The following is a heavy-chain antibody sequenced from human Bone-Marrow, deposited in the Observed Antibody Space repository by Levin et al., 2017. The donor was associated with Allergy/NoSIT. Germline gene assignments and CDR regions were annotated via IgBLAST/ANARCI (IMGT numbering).Heavy chain of an antibody. V-gene: IGHV3-69-1*01. Sequence: GESLKISCAASGFSFSDYPMNWVRQAPGKGLEWISNTRDRGTTNYADSVKGRFTISRDNAKNSLHLQMNILRAEDTAVYYCVRDESWGFDYWGQGTLVTVSS. CDR1: GFSFSDYP. D-gene: IGHD3-16*01. CDR2: TRDRGTT. CDR3: VRDESWGFDY. J-gene: IGHJ4*02.